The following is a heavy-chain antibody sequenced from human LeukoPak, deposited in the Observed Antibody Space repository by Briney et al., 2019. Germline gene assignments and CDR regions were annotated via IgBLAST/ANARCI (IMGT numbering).Heavy chain of an antibody. D-gene: IGHD6-13*01. CDR3: ANSFWQQLVQRTTLDY. CDR1: GFTFSSYA. J-gene: IGHJ4*02. CDR2: ISGSGGST. Sequence: GGSLRLSCAASGFTFSSYAMSWVRQAPGKGLEWVSAISGSGGSTYYADSVKGRSTISRDNSKNTLYLQMNSLRAEDTAVYYCANSFWQQLVQRTTLDYWGQGTLVTVSS. V-gene: IGHV3-23*01.